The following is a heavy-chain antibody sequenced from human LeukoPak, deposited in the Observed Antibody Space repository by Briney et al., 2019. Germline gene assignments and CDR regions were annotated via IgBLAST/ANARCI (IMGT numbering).Heavy chain of an antibody. Sequence: PGGSLRHSCAASRFTLSNAWMSWVRPAPGRGGEWVGRIKRKGDDGTIDYAAPVKGRLSISRDDSKNTLYLQMNSLKSEDTAVYYCTAGTGRSDFDYWGQGTLVTVSS. D-gene: IGHD3/OR15-3a*01. V-gene: IGHV3-15*01. J-gene: IGHJ4*02. CDR2: IKRKGDDGTI. CDR1: RFTLSNAW. CDR3: TAGTGRSDFDY.